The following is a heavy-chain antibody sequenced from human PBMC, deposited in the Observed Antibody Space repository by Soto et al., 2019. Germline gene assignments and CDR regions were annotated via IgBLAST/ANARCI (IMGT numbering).Heavy chain of an antibody. CDR1: GGSVSSGSYY. V-gene: IGHV4-61*01. CDR2: IYYSGST. CDR3: ARERMSMVTVYDTDL. J-gene: IGHJ6*02. Sequence: LSLTCTVSGGSVSSGSYYWSWIRQPPGKGLEWIGYIYYSGSTNYNPSLKSRVTISVDTSKNQFSLKLSSVTAADTAVYYCARERMSMVTVYDTDLRGQGTTLTDSS. D-gene: IGHD5-18*01.